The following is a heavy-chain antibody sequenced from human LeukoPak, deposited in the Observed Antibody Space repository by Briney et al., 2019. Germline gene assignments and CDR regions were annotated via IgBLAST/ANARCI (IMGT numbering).Heavy chain of an antibody. V-gene: IGHV4-59*08. CDR1: GASISSSS. CDR3: ARRIYSGTVRHLLYSFMDV. D-gene: IGHD2-21*01. J-gene: IGHJ6*03. Sequence: SETLSLTCTVSGASISSSSWTWIRQSPGRGLESLGFISNNGKTKYKSSFEGRVSMSLDTSKSQFSLTLSSVTAADTAVYFCARRIYSGTVRHLLYSFMDVWGKGTTVIVS. CDR2: ISNNGKT.